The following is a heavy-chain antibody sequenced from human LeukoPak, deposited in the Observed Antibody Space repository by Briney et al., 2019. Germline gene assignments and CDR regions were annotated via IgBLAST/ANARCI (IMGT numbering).Heavy chain of an antibody. CDR3: ARGTVGGKDYFYMDV. D-gene: IGHD4-11*01. CDR1: GYTFTSYG. J-gene: IGHJ6*03. V-gene: IGHV1-18*01. CDR2: ISGINGNT. Sequence: ASVKVPCKTSGYTFTSYGINWVRQAPGQGLEWMGWISGINGNTNLAQKMQGRVTLTTDSSTRTGYMELRSLRSDDTAVYYCARGTVGGKDYFYMDVWGKGTTVTVSS.